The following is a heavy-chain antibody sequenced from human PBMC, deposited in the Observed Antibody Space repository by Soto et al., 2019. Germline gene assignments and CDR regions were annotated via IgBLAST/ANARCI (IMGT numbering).Heavy chain of an antibody. CDR1: GLTFSNYA. Sequence: GGSLRLSCAASGLTFSNYAMSWFRLAPGKGLEWVSGIIENGVDTYYADSVKGRFTISRDNSKNTLYLQMSGLRVEDTAIYYCAKDYCVRTSCYEEGXPDCRSQGTLVTVPQ. V-gene: IGHV3-23*01. CDR3: AKDYCVRTSCYEEGXPDC. CDR2: IIENGVDT. D-gene: IGHD2-2*01. J-gene: IGHJ4*02.